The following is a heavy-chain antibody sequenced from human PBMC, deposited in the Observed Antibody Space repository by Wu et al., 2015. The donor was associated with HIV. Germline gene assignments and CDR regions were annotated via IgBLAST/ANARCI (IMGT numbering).Heavy chain of an antibody. Sequence: VQLEQSGAQIQKSGASVTVSCKTSGYTFTRLLYHWVRQAPGQGLEWMGWINPNSGGSGGTNYAQKFQGRVTMTRDTSISTAYMELSRLRSADTAVYYCVSSAGTSYYFDYWGQGTLVTVSS. V-gene: IGHV1-2*02. CDR3: VSSAGTSYYFDY. D-gene: IGHD2-2*01. CDR1: GYTFTRLL. J-gene: IGHJ4*02. CDR2: INPNSGGSGGT.